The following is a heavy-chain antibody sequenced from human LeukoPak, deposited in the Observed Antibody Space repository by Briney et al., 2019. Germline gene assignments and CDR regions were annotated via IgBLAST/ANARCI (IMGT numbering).Heavy chain of an antibody. V-gene: IGHV3-23*01. CDR2: ISGSGGST. CDR1: GFTFSSYA. CDR3: AKDKERDGSGSYYTY. D-gene: IGHD3-10*01. J-gene: IGHJ4*02. Sequence: GGSLRLSCAASGFTFSSYAMSWVRQAPGKGLEWVSAISGSGGSTYYADSVKGWLTISRDNSKNTLYLQMNSLRAEDTAVYYCAKDKERDGSGSYYTYWGQGTLVTVSS.